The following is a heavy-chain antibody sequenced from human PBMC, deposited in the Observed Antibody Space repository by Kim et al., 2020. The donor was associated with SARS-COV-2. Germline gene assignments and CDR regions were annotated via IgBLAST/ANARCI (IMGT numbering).Heavy chain of an antibody. CDR2: ISSSGAYL. V-gene: IGHV3-21*06. Sequence: GGSLRLSCTASGFTFIDYSLTWVRQAPGKGLEWVSSISSSGAYLYYSDSVKGRFTISRDNGKNSLYLQMSSLRAGDTAVYYCARTLTAAAGDYYYYSMDVWGQGSSVTVSS. CDR3: ARTLTAAAGDYYYYSMDV. J-gene: IGHJ6*02. D-gene: IGHD6-13*01. CDR1: GFTFIDYS.